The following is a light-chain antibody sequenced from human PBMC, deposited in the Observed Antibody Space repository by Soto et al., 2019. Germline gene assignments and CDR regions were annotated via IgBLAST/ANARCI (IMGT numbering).Light chain of an antibody. V-gene: IGKV3-11*01. CDR3: QHRGNWPPYT. J-gene: IGKJ2*01. CDR2: DAS. CDR1: QSVSSY. Sequence: EIVLTQYPATLSLSPGERATLSCRASQSVSSYLAWYQQKPGQAPRLLIYDASNRATGIPARFSGSGSGTDFALTFSSLEPEDFAVYYCQHRGNWPPYTFGQGTKLEIK.